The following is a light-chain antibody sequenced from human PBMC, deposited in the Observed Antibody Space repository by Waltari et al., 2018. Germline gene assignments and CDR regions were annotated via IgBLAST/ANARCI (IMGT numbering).Light chain of an antibody. CDR1: KTVFYTSNKKNY. Sequence: DIVITQSQDSMAVSLGERATINYKYSKTVFYTSNKKNYVGWYQKKPGQPPRLLIYWASTRQSVVPERFSGSGSGTEFTRTINGLQAEDVAVYYCHKHFSTPRTFGQGTRVEIK. J-gene: IGKJ1*01. CDR2: WAS. CDR3: HKHFSTPRT. V-gene: IGKV4-1*01.